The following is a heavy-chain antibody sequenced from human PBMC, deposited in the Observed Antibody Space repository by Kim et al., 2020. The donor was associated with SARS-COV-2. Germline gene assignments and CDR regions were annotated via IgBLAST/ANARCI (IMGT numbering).Heavy chain of an antibody. Sequence: ETLSLTCTVSGYSISSGYYWGWIRQPPGKGLEWIGSIYHSGSTYYNPSLKSRVTISVDTSKNQFSLKLSSVTAADTAVYYCARISIAAAGTNYGMDVWGQGTTVTVSS. D-gene: IGHD6-13*01. CDR3: ARISIAAAGTNYGMDV. J-gene: IGHJ6*02. V-gene: IGHV4-38-2*02. CDR2: IYHSGST. CDR1: GYSISSGYY.